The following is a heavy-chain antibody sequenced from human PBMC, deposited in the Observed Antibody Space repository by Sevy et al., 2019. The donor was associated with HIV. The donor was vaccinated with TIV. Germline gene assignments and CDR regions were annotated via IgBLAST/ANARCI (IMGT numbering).Heavy chain of an antibody. D-gene: IGHD6-13*01. J-gene: IGHJ1*01. CDR2: ISNSGSII. Sequence: QLGGSLRLSCVASGFTFSSYEMNWVRQAPGKGLEWVSYISNSGSIIYYEDSVKGRFTISRDNAKNSLYLQMNSLRAEDTAVYYCAREDGSRQYFQYWGQGTLVTVSS. V-gene: IGHV3-48*03. CDR1: GFTFSSYE. CDR3: AREDGSRQYFQY.